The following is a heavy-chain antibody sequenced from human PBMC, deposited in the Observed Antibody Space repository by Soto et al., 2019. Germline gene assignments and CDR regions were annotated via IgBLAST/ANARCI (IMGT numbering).Heavy chain of an antibody. J-gene: IGHJ4*02. Sequence: QVQLVQSGAEVKKPGASVKVSCKASGYTFTSYGISWVRQAPGQGLEWMGWISAYNGNTNYAQKLQGRVTMTTDTSTSKAYMEVRSLRSDDTAVYYCARAGLVVVNAIAGGYFDYWGQGTLVTVSS. D-gene: IGHD2-21*01. V-gene: IGHV1-18*01. CDR3: ARAGLVVVNAIAGGYFDY. CDR1: GYTFTSYG. CDR2: ISAYNGNT.